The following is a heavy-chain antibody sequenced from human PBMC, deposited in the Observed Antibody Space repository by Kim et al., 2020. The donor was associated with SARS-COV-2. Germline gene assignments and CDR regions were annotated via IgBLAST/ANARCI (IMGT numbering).Heavy chain of an antibody. CDR1: GGSISSSSYY. J-gene: IGHJ5*02. Sequence: SETLSLTCTVSGGSISSSSYYWGWIRQPPGKGLEWIGSIYYSGSTYYNPSLKSRVTISVDTSKNQFSLKLSSVTAADTAVYYCARIQFDSSGYYPPERFDPWGQGTLVTVSS. CDR2: IYYSGST. D-gene: IGHD3-22*01. V-gene: IGHV4-39*01. CDR3: ARIQFDSSGYYPPERFDP.